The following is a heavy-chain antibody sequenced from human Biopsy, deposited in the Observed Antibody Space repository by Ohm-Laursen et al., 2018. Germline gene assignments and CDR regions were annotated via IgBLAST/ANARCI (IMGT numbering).Heavy chain of an antibody. CDR3: TKNTQWEGSGYLDAFHI. Sequence: RSLRLSCAASGFRFANTGMHWVRQGPGKGLEWVAGISWSSDSITYAKSVTGRFTISRDNGENSLYLQMNSLRPEDTALYYCTKNTQWEGSGYLDAFHIWGHGAMVTVSS. V-gene: IGHV3-9*01. CDR1: GFRFANTG. D-gene: IGHD3-22*01. J-gene: IGHJ3*02. CDR2: ISWSSDSI.